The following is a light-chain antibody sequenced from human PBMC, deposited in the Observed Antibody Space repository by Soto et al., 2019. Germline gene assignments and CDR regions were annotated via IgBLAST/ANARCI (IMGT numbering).Light chain of an antibody. CDR2: GAS. J-gene: IGKJ2*01. CDR1: QSVSSN. V-gene: IGKV3-15*01. CDR3: QSRLYT. Sequence: EIVMTQSPATLSVSPGERATLSCRASQSVSSNLAWYQQKPGQAPRLLIYGASTRATGIPARFSGSGSGTEFTLTISSLQSEDFAVYYCQSRLYTFGQGTKLEIK.